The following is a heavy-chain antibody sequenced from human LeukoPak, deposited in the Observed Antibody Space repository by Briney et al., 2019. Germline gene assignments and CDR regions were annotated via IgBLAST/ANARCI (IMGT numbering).Heavy chain of an antibody. CDR1: GFTFSDAW. V-gene: IGHV3-15*01. Sequence: GGSLRLSCAASGFTFSDAWMSWVRQAPGKGLEWVGRIKSKTDGGTTDYAAPVKGRFTISKDDSKNTLYLQMNSLKTEDTAVYYCTTRGGSFSIFDYWGQGTLVTVSS. D-gene: IGHD1-26*01. J-gene: IGHJ4*02. CDR2: IKSKTDGGTT. CDR3: TTRGGSFSIFDY.